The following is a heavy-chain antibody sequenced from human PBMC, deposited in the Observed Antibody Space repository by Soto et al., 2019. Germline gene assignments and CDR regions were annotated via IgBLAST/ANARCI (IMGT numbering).Heavy chain of an antibody. CDR3: ARDWHSSSWGEEYYYYMDV. D-gene: IGHD6-13*01. CDR2: ISSNGGST. V-gene: IGHV3-64*01. J-gene: IGHJ6*03. CDR1: GLTLRSYA. Sequence: PGRSRRLRCAACGLTLRSYAMHGARQAPGKGLEYVAAISSNGGSTYYANLVKGRFTISRDNSKNTLYLQMGSLRAEVMAVYYCARDWHSSSWGEEYYYYMDVWGKGTTVTVSS.